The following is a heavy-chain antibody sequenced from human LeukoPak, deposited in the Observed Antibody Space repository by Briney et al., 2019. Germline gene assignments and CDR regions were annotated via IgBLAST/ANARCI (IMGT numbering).Heavy chain of an antibody. CDR3: ARDQGIAAYLVDY. CDR1: GFTSSSYA. J-gene: IGHJ4*02. D-gene: IGHD6-13*01. CDR2: ISYDGSNK. Sequence: RGSLRLSCEASGFTSSSYAMHWVRQVPGEGLGWEAVISYDGSNKYYADSVKGRFTISRDNSKNTLYLQMNRLRAEDTAVYYCARDQGIAAYLVDYWGQGTLVTVSS. V-gene: IGHV3-30-3*01.